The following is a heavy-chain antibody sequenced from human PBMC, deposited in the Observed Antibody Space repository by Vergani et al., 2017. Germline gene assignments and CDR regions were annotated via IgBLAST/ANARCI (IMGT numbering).Heavy chain of an antibody. CDR2: ISSSGSTI. Sequence: QVQLVESGGGLVKPGGSLRLSCAASGFTFSDYYMSWIRQAPGNGLEWVSYISSSGSTIYYADYVKGRFTITRENAKNSLYLQMNSLRAEDTAVYYCASVGGWELPKPYFDYWDQGTLVTVSS. CDR3: ASVGGWELPKPYFDY. V-gene: IGHV3-11*01. CDR1: GFTFSDYY. J-gene: IGHJ4*02. D-gene: IGHD1-26*01.